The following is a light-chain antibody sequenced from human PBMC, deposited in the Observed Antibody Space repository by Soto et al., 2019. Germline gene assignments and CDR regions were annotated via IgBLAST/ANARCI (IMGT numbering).Light chain of an antibody. CDR3: QQYHALPRT. Sequence: DIQMTQSPSSLSASVGDRATITCQASQDIINSVNWYQQKPGKAPKLLIYTASNLESGVPSRFSGRRSGTDCTLAIDGLQPEDFATYYCQQYHALPRTFGQGTRVEI. V-gene: IGKV1-33*01. J-gene: IGKJ1*01. CDR1: QDIINS. CDR2: TAS.